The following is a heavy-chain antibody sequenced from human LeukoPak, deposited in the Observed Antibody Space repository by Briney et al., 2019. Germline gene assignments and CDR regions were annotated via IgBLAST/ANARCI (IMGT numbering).Heavy chain of an antibody. Sequence: GGSLRLSCAASGFTFDKYSIHWVRQAPGKGLEWVAFIRYDRSNKYYADSVKGRSTISRDHTLYLQMNSLRAEDTAVYYCAKDYCSSTSCFFFDYWGQGTLVTVSS. J-gene: IGHJ4*02. CDR1: GFTFDKYS. CDR3: AKDYCSSTSCFFFDY. CDR2: IRYDRSNK. V-gene: IGHV3-30*02. D-gene: IGHD2-2*01.